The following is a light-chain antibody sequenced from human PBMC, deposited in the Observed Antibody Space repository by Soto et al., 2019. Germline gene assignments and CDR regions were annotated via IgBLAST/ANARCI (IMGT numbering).Light chain of an antibody. V-gene: IGKV3-15*01. CDR1: QSVSSD. CDR2: GAS. Sequence: EIVMTQSPATLSVSPGEGATLSCRASQSVSSDLAWYQQKPGQAPRLLIYGASTRATGFPARFSGSGSGTEFTLTISSLQSEDFAVYYCQQYNNWPRTFGQGTQ. J-gene: IGKJ1*01. CDR3: QQYNNWPRT.